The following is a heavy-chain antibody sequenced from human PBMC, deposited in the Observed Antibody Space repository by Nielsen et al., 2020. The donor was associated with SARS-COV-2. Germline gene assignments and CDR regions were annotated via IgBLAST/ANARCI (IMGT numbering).Heavy chain of an antibody. CDR3: ARDPYDSSGYYYAPCDY. CDR2: ISSSSSYI. V-gene: IGHV3-21*01. D-gene: IGHD3-22*01. J-gene: IGHJ4*02. CDR1: GFTFSSYS. Sequence: GESLKISCAASGFTFSSYSMNWVRQAPGKGLEWVSSISSSSSYIYYADSVKGRFTISRDNAKNSLYLQMNSLRAEDTAVYYCARDPYDSSGYYYAPCDYWGQGTLVTVSS.